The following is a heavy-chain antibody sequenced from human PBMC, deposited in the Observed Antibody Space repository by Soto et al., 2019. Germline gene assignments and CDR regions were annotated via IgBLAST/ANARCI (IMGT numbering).Heavy chain of an antibody. CDR3: ARVAFGIYGMDV. D-gene: IGHD3-3*01. J-gene: IGHJ6*02. V-gene: IGHV4-59*01. CDR1: GGSISSYY. CDR2: IYYSGST. Sequence: SETLSLTCTVSGGSISSYYWSWIRQPPGKGLEWIGYIYYSGSTNYNPSLKSRVTISVDTSKDQFSLKLSSVTAADTAVYYCARVAFGIYGMDVWGQGTRVTVSS.